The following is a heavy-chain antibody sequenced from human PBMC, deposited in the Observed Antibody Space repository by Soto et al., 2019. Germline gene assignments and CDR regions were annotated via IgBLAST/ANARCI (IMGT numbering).Heavy chain of an antibody. V-gene: IGHV1-58*01. CDR1: GFTFTSSA. D-gene: IGHD3-22*01. J-gene: IGHJ4*02. CDR2: IVVGSGST. Sequence: ASVKVSCKASGFTFTSSAVQWVRQARGQRLEWIGWIVVGSGSTNYAQKFQERVTITRDMSTSTAYMELSSLRSEDTAVYYCAAGLPYYYDSSGYYYGPDYWGQGPLVTVSS. CDR3: AAGLPYYYDSSGYYYGPDY.